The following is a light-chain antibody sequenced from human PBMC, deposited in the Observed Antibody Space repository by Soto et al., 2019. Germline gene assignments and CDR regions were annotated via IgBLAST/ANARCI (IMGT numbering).Light chain of an antibody. CDR2: PTS. J-gene: IGKJ1*01. V-gene: IGKV1-6*01. Sequence: AIVLTQSPSTLSSFPGDRVTLSCRASQAVSTDLAWYQHKPGKAPRLLIYPTSTLQGGVPARFGGSGSDTGFALTISDLQPEDFAAYYCQQDYSCPWTFGQGTKVDIK. CDR3: QQDYSCPWT. CDR1: QAVSTD.